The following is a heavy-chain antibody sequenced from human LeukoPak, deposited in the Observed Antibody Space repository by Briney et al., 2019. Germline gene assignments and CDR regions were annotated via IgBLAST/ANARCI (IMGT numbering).Heavy chain of an antibody. CDR2: ISYDGSNK. J-gene: IGHJ4*02. V-gene: IGHV3-30-3*01. Sequence: GGSLRLSCAASGFTFSSYAMHWVRQAPGKGLEWVAVISYDGSNKYYADSVKGRFTISRDNSKNTLYLQMNSLRAEDTAVYYCARDRSGHYYDSSGYYYVDGLFDYWGQGTLVTVSS. CDR1: GFTFSSYA. CDR3: ARDRSGHYYDSSGYYYVDGLFDY. D-gene: IGHD3-22*01.